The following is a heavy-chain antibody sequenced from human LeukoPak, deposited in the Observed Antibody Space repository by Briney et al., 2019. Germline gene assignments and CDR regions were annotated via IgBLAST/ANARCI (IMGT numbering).Heavy chain of an antibody. CDR1: GGSISSSSYY. J-gene: IGHJ6*03. D-gene: IGHD3-3*01. CDR3: ARHPILEWLLYPPFNYYYMDV. Sequence: SETLSLTCTVSGGSISSSSYYWGWIRQPPGKGLEWIGSIYYSGSTYYNPSLKSRVTISADTSKNQFSLKLNSVTAADTAVYYCARHPILEWLLYPPFNYYYMDVWGKGTTVTVSS. V-gene: IGHV4-39*01. CDR2: IYYSGST.